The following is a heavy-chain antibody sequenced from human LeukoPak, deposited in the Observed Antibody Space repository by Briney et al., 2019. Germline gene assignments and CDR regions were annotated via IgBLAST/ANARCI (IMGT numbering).Heavy chain of an antibody. CDR2: IYSGGST. J-gene: IGHJ6*03. Sequence: GGSLRLSCAASGFTVSSNYMSWVRQAPGKGLEWVSVIYSGGSTYYADSVKGRFTISRDNSKNTLYLQMNSLRAEDTAVYYCARVVHASYYYYHMDVWGKGTTVTVSS. V-gene: IGHV3-53*01. CDR3: ARVVHASYYYYHMDV. CDR1: GFTVSSNY.